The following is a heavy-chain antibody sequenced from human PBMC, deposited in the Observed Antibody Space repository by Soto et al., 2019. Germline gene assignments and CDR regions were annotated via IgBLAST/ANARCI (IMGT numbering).Heavy chain of an antibody. CDR2: IYWDDDK. J-gene: IGHJ6*02. V-gene: IGHV2-5*02. Sequence: QITLKESGPTLVKPTQTLTLTCTFSGFSVSTSGVGVAWIRQPPGKALEWLALIYWDDDKRYSPFLQSRVTNTKDTSKNQVVRTMTNMDPVNTATYYCAHKGCRGAGMDVWGQGTTVTVSS. CDR3: AHKGCRGAGMDV. CDR1: GFSVSTSGVG. D-gene: IGHD2-15*01.